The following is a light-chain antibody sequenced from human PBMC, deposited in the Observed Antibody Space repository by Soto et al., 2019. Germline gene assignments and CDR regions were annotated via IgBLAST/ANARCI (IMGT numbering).Light chain of an antibody. J-gene: IGLJ1*01. Sequence: QSARTQSASVSGSPGQSITISCTGTSSDIGAYNYVSWYQQHPGKAPKLMIYEVSNRPSGVSNRFSGSKSGNTASLTISGLQDEDEADYYCSSYTGSSTPYVFGTGTKLTVL. CDR3: SSYTGSSTPYV. CDR2: EVS. V-gene: IGLV2-14*01. CDR1: SSDIGAYNY.